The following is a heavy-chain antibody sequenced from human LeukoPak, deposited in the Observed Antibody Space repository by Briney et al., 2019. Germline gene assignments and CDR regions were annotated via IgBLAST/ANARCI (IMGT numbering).Heavy chain of an antibody. CDR3: ARVYDILTGSPHPYYYGMDV. J-gene: IGHJ6*04. V-gene: IGHV4-59*01. Sequence: SETLSLTCTVSGGSISSYYWSWIRQPPGKGPEWIGYIYYSGSTNYNPSLKSRVTISVDTSKNQFSLKLSSVTAADTAVYYCARVYDILTGSPHPYYYGMDVWGKGTTVTVSS. CDR2: IYYSGST. D-gene: IGHD3-9*01. CDR1: GGSISSYY.